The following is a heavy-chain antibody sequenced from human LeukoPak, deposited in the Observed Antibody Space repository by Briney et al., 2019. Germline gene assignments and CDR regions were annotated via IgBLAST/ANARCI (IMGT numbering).Heavy chain of an antibody. CDR2: ISSGSSTI. D-gene: IGHD1-26*01. J-gene: IGHJ4*02. CDR3: ARDGAAKSGSYPNY. Sequence: GGSLRLSCAASGFTFSTFDMNWVRQAPGKGLEWVSYISSGSSTIYYADSVKGRFTISRDNAKNSLYLQMNSLRAEDTAVYYCARDGAAKSGSYPNYWGQGTLVTVSS. V-gene: IGHV3-48*01. CDR1: GFTFSTFD.